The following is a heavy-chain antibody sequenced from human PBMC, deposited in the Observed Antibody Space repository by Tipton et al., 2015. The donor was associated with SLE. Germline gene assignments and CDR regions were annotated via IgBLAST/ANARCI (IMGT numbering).Heavy chain of an antibody. CDR3: ARDGRGYCDNSGCSEYHWFDP. V-gene: IGHV4-59*11. CDR1: GGSISSHY. J-gene: IGHJ5*02. Sequence: TLSLTCTVSGGSISSHYWSWFRQPPGKGLEWIGYIYYRGNTKYNSSLNSRVTISLDTSRTQFSLKLISVTAADTAVYYCARDGRGYCDNSGCSEYHWFDPWGQGNLVTVSS. D-gene: IGHD2-15*01. CDR2: IYYRGNT.